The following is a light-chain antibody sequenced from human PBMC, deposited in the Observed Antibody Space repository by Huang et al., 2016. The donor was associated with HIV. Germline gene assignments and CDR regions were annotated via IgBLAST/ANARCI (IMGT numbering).Light chain of an antibody. CDR2: AAS. CDR3: QQSYNTPLT. J-gene: IGKJ4*01. V-gene: IGKV1-39*01. Sequence: DIQMTPSPSSLSASVGDRVTITCRASQSINSFLNWYQQKPGKAPKVLIYAASSLQSGVPSRFSGSGSGTDFTLTINSLQPEDFAIYYCQQSYNTPLTFGGGTRLEIK. CDR1: QSINSF.